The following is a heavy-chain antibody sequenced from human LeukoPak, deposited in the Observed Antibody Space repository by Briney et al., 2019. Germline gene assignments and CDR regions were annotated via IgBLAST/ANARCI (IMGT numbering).Heavy chain of an antibody. D-gene: IGHD2-2*01. Sequence: ASVKVSCKASGYTFTSYGISWVRQAPGQGLEWMGWISAYNGNTNYAQNLQGRVTMTTDTSTSTAYMELRSLRSDDTAVYYCARQLGYCSSTSCYNWFDPWGQGTLVTVSS. CDR2: ISAYNGNT. J-gene: IGHJ5*02. CDR1: GYTFTSYG. V-gene: IGHV1-18*01. CDR3: ARQLGYCSSTSCYNWFDP.